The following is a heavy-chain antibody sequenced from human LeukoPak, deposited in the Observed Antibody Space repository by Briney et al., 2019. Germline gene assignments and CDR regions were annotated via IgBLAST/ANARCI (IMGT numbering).Heavy chain of an antibody. Sequence: SETLSLTCTVSGGSISSYYWSWIRQPPGKGLEWIGYIYYSGSTNYNPSLKSRVTISVDTSKNQFSLKLSSVTAADTAVYYCARAGRYHYYGMDVWGQGTTVTVSS. CDR3: ARAGRYHYYGMDV. CDR1: GGSISSYY. CDR2: IYYSGST. V-gene: IGHV4-59*01. J-gene: IGHJ6*02.